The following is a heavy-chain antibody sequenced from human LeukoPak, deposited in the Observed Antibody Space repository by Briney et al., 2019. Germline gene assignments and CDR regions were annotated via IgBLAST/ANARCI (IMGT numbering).Heavy chain of an antibody. CDR1: GYTFTSYG. V-gene: IGHV1-18*01. CDR2: ISAYNGNT. D-gene: IGHD3-22*01. Sequence: ASVKVSCKASGYTFTSYGISWVRQAPGQGLEWMGWISAYNGNTNYAQKLQGRVTMTTDTSTSTAYMELRSLRSDDTDVYYCARVRTYYDSSGYHPHDAFDIWGQGTMVTVSS. CDR3: ARVRTYYDSSGYHPHDAFDI. J-gene: IGHJ3*02.